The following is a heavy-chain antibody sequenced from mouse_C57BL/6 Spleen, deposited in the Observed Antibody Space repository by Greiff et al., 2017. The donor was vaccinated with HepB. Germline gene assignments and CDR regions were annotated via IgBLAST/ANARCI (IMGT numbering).Heavy chain of an antibody. D-gene: IGHD2-4*01. V-gene: IGHV1-9*01. CDR2: ILPGSGST. CDR1: GYTFTGYW. CDR3: ARKEDDYDGYYYAMGY. J-gene: IGHJ4*01. Sequence: QVQLKESGAELMKPGASVKLSCKATGYTFTGYWIEWVKQRPGHGLEWIGEILPGSGSTNYNEKFKGKATFTADTSSNTAYMQLSSLTTEDSAIYYCARKEDDYDGYYYAMGYWGQGTSVTVSS.